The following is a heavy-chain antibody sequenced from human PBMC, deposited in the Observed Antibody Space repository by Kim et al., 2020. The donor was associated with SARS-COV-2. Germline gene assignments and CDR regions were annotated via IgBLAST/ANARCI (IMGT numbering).Heavy chain of an antibody. J-gene: IGHJ4*02. CDR2: IIPIFGTA. Sequence: ASVKVSCKASGGTFSSYAISWVRQAPGQGLEWMGGIIPIFGTANYAQKFQGRVTITADESTSTAYMELSSLRSEDTAVYYCARRFSNYVLYDYWGQGTLVTVSS. CDR1: GGTFSSYA. CDR3: ARRFSNYVLYDY. V-gene: IGHV1-69*13. D-gene: IGHD4-4*01.